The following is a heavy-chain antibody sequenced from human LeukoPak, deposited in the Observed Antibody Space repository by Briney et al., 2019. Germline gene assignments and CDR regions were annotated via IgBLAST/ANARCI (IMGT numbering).Heavy chain of an antibody. D-gene: IGHD4-23*01. CDR3: TTGPGNSGY. CDR1: GFTFSNYG. CDR2: IKSKDVGETT. J-gene: IGHJ4*02. Sequence: PGGSLRLSCAASGFTFSNYGMSWVRQAPGKGLEWVGRIKSKDVGETTEYAAPVQGRFTISRDDSKNTVYLQMSSLKTEDTAVYYCTTGPGNSGYWGQGTLVTVSS. V-gene: IGHV3-15*01.